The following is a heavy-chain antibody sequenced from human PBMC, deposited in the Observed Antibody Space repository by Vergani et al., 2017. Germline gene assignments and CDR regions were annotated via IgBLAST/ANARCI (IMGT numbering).Heavy chain of an antibody. J-gene: IGHJ5*02. D-gene: IGHD3-3*01. Sequence: QVQLVQSGAEVKKPGASVKVSCKASGYTFTSYDINWVRQATGQGLEWMGWMNPNSGKTGYAQKFQGRVTMTRNTSISTAYMELSSLRSEDTAVYYCARAYYDFWSGMVWHGFYPWGQGTLVTVSS. CDR3: ARAYYDFWSGMVWHGFYP. V-gene: IGHV1-8*01. CDR2: MNPNSGKT. CDR1: GYTFTSYD.